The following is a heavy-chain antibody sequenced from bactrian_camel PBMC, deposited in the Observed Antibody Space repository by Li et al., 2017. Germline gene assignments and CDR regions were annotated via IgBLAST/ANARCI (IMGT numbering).Heavy chain of an antibody. V-gene: IGHV3S1*01. CDR2: IDSGFAST. D-gene: IGHD1*01. Sequence: VQLVESGGGSVQAGGSLRLSCGRSGFVYTGYCISWFRQAPGKEREGVAVIDSGFASTDYVDSVKGRFTISQDKAKHMLYLQMDSLRTEDTAMYYCASDPCSTFRGLGQDEYDYWGQGTQVTVS. J-gene: IGHJ4*01. CDR3: ASDPCSTFRGLGQDEYDY. CDR1: GFVYTGYC.